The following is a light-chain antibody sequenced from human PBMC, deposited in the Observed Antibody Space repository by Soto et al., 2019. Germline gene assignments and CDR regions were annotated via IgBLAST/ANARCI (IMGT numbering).Light chain of an antibody. V-gene: IGLV2-14*03. J-gene: IGLJ1*01. Sequence: QSALTQPASVSGSPVQSIAISCTGTSSDVGGYDYVSWYQQLPGKAPKLMIYDVNNRPSGASTRFSGSKSGNTASLNISGLQAEDEADYYCSSYTSSSTQVFGTGTKVTVL. CDR1: SSDVGGYDY. CDR3: SSYTSSSTQV. CDR2: DVN.